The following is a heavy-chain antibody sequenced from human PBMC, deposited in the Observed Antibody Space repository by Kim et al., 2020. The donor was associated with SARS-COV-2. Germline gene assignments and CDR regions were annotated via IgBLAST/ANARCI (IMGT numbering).Heavy chain of an antibody. CDR3: AKDFALFDQ. Sequence: GGSLRLSCVATGFTFSSYTMTWVRQAPGKGLEWVSAITASGSSTYYADSVMGRFTISRDNSKNTLYLQMTSLRAEDTAKYFCAKDFALFDQWGQGTLVAVSS. CDR1: GFTFSSYT. V-gene: IGHV3-23*01. D-gene: IGHD3-3*01. J-gene: IGHJ4*02. CDR2: ITASGSST.